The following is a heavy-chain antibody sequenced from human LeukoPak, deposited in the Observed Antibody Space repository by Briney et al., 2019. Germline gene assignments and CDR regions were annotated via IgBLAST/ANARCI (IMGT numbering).Heavy chain of an antibody. D-gene: IGHD3-10*01. V-gene: IGHV3-72*01. CDR1: GFTVSSNY. CDR2: TRNKANSYTT. Sequence: GGSLRLSCAASGFTVSSNYMSWVRQAPGKGLEWVGRTRNKANSYTTEYAASVKGRFTISRDDSKNSLYLQMNSLKTEDTAVYYCASTDVGGEGNYYYYGMDVWGQGTTVTVSS. J-gene: IGHJ6*02. CDR3: ASTDVGGEGNYYYYGMDV.